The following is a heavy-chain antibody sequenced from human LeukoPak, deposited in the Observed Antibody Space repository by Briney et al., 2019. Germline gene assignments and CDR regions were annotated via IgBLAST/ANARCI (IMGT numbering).Heavy chain of an antibody. V-gene: IGHV3-30-3*01. Sequence: GGSLRLSCAASGFTFSSYAMHWVRQAPGKGLEWVAVISYDGSNKYYADSVKGRFTISRDNSKNTLYLQMNSLRAEDTAVYYCARTLDLYGDYDYYYGMDVWGQGTTVTVSS. J-gene: IGHJ6*02. CDR1: GFTFSSYA. D-gene: IGHD4-17*01. CDR3: ARTLDLYGDYDYYYGMDV. CDR2: ISYDGSNK.